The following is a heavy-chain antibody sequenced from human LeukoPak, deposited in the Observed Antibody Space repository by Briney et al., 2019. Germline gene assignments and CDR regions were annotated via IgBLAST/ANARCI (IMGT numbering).Heavy chain of an antibody. V-gene: IGHV3-9*01. Sequence: GRSLRLSCAASGFTFDDYAMHWVRRAPGKGPEWVSGISWNSGSIGYADSVKGRFTISRDNSKNTLFLQMNSLRAEDTAVYYCAKDRVRQQLVPNGDFDIWGQGTMVTVSS. CDR3: AKDRVRQQLVPNGDFDI. J-gene: IGHJ3*02. CDR2: ISWNSGSI. CDR1: GFTFDDYA. D-gene: IGHD6-13*01.